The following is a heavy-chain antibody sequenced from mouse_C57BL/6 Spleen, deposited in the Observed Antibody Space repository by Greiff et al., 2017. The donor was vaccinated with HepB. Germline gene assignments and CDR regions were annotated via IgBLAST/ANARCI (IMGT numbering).Heavy chain of an antibody. CDR1: GYTFTDYY. J-gene: IGHJ1*03. Sequence: VQLQQSGPELVKPGASVKISCKASGYTFTDYYMNWVKQSHGKSLEWIGDINPNNGGTSYNQKFKGKATLTVDKSYSTAYMELRSLTSEDSAVYYCARRDGSSSHWYFDVWGTGTTVTVSS. CDR3: ARRDGSSSHWYFDV. CDR2: INPNNGGT. V-gene: IGHV1-26*01. D-gene: IGHD1-1*01.